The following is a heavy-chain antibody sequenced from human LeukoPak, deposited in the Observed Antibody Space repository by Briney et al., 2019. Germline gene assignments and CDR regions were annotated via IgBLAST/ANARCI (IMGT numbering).Heavy chain of an antibody. Sequence: GGSLRLSCAASGFTSTNAWMSWVRQAPGRGLEWVGRLKTKTDGGTTDYAAPVKGRFPISRDDSKITLFLQMNSLRAEDTALYFCARGGGYDSYFDYWGQGTLVTVSS. CDR2: LKTKTDGGTT. V-gene: IGHV3-15*01. J-gene: IGHJ4*02. CDR1: GFTSTNAW. CDR3: ARGGGYDSYFDY. D-gene: IGHD5-12*01.